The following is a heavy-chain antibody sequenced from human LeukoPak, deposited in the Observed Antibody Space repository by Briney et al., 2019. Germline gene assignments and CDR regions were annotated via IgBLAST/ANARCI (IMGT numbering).Heavy chain of an antibody. Sequence: GGSLRLSCAASGFTFSSYAMSWVRQAPGKGLEWVSAISGSGGSTYYADSVKGRFTISRDNSKNTLYLQMNSLRAEDTAVYYCAARPLGQLGGLDYWGQGTLVTVSS. CDR1: GFTFSSYA. V-gene: IGHV3-23*01. CDR3: AARPLGQLGGLDY. CDR2: ISGSGGST. D-gene: IGHD6-13*01. J-gene: IGHJ4*02.